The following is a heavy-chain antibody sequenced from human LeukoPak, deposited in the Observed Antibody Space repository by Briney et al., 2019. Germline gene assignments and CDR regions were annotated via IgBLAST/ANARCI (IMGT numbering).Heavy chain of an antibody. D-gene: IGHD6-13*01. CDR3: ARVGYSSSFFDY. J-gene: IGHJ4*02. V-gene: IGHV3-21*01. CDR1: GFTFSSYS. Sequence: PGGSLRLSGAASGFTFSSYSMNWVRQAPGKGLEWVSSISSSSSYIYYADSVKGRFTISRDNAKNSLYLQMNSLRAEDTAVYYCARVGYSSSFFDYWGQGTLVTVSS. CDR2: ISSSSSYI.